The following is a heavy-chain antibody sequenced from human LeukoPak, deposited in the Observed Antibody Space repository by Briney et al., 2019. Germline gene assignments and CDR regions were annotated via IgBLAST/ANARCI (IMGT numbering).Heavy chain of an antibody. Sequence: SGGSLRLSCAASGFTFSSYGMHRVRQAPGKGLEWVAVIWYDGSNKYYADSVKGRFTISRDNSKNTLYLQMNSLRAEDTAVYYCAKDPAIAVAARGNWFDPWGQGTLVTVSS. CDR1: GFTFSSYG. J-gene: IGHJ5*02. CDR2: IWYDGSNK. V-gene: IGHV3-33*06. D-gene: IGHD6-19*01. CDR3: AKDPAIAVAARGNWFDP.